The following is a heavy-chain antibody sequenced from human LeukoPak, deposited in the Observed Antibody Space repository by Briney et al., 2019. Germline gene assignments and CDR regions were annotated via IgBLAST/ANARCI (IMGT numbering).Heavy chain of an antibody. CDR3: ARAPIRYCSTGTCYSHLDN. D-gene: IGHD2-15*01. CDR2: IYYSGST. V-gene: IGHV4-59*01. J-gene: IGHJ4*02. CDR1: GGSFSGYY. Sequence: SETLSLTCAVYGGSFSGYYCSWIRQPPGKGLEWIGYIYYSGSTNYNPSLQSRVTISVDTSRNQFSLKLSSVTAADTAMYYCARAPIRYCSTGTCYSHLDNWGQGTLVTVSS.